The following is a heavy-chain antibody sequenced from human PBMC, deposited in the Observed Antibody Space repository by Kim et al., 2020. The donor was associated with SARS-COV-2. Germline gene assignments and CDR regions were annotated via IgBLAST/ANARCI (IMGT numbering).Heavy chain of an antibody. J-gene: IGHJ6*02. V-gene: IGHV4-31*03. CDR2: IYHSGST. Sequence: SETLSLTCSVSGGSVNTDGFYWSWIRQHPGKGLEWIANIYHSGSTSYNPSLQSRASISMDTYNNQVFLNLTSVTAADTAVYYCARDLFLFGGGTYYYYGLDVWGQGTTVTVSS. CDR1: GGSVNTDGFY. CDR3: ARDLFLFGGGTYYYYGLDV. D-gene: IGHD2-15*01.